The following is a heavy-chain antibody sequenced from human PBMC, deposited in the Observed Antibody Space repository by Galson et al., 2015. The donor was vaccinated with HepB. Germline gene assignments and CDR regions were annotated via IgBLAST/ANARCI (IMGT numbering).Heavy chain of an antibody. CDR3: ARVYCSSTSCYYKMYYYYMDV. Sequence: SLRLSCAASGFTFSDYYMSWLRQAPGKGLEWVSYISSSSSYTNYADSVRGRFTISRDNAKNSLYLQMNSLRAEDTAVYYCARVYCSSTSCYYKMYYYYMDVWGKGTTVTVSS. CDR1: GFTFSDYY. D-gene: IGHD2-2*01. V-gene: IGHV3-11*06. J-gene: IGHJ6*03. CDR2: ISSSSSYT.